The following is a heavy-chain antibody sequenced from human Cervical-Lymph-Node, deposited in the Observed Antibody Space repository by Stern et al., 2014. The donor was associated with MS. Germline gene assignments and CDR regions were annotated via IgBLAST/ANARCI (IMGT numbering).Heavy chain of an antibody. CDR2: INTNSGNP. J-gene: IGHJ4*02. CDR3: ARDKMLTTFDS. V-gene: IGHV7-4-1*02. Sequence: VQLVESGSELKKPGASVKVSCKASGYTFTFYGINWVRQAPGQGLEYMGWINTNSGNPTYAQAFTGRFVFSLDTSVSTAYRQISGLKAEDTAVYYCARDKMLTTFDSWGQGTLVTVSS. D-gene: IGHD4/OR15-4a*01. CDR1: GYTFTFYG.